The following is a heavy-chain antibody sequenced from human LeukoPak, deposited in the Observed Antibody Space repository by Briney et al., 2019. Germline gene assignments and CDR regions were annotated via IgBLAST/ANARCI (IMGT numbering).Heavy chain of an antibody. D-gene: IGHD2-15*01. J-gene: IGHJ4*02. Sequence: GASVKVSCKASGYTFTSYGISWVRQAPGQGLEWKGWISAYNGNTNYAQKLQGRVTMTTDTSTSTAYMELRSLRSDDTAVYYCARRHCSGGSCYLYSDYWGQGTLVTVSS. CDR2: ISAYNGNT. CDR3: ARRHCSGGSCYLYSDY. V-gene: IGHV1-18*01. CDR1: GYTFTSYG.